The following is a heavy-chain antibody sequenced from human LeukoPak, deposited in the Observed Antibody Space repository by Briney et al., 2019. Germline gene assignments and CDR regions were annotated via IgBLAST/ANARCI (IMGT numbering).Heavy chain of an antibody. V-gene: IGHV3-7*01. D-gene: IGHD3-3*01. CDR1: GFTFSSYW. Sequence: PGGSLRLSCAASGFTFSSYWMRWVRQAPGKGLEWVANIKQDGSEKYYVDSVKGRFTIHRDNAKNSLYLQMNSLRAEDTAVYYCARDFWSGYFHKVEGLNWFDPWGQGTLVTVSS. CDR2: IKQDGSEK. CDR3: ARDFWSGYFHKVEGLNWFDP. J-gene: IGHJ5*02.